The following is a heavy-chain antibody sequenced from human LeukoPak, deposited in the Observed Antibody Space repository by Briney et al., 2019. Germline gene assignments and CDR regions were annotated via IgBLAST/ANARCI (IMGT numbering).Heavy chain of an antibody. CDR2: IYHSGST. CDR1: GGSISSSNW. Sequence: SETLSLTCAVSGGSISSSNWWSWVRQPPGKGLEWIGEIYHSGSTNYNPSLKSRVTISVDKSKNQFSLKLSSVTAADTAVYYCAGALGSRQNWYFDLWGRGTLVTVSS. D-gene: IGHD7-27*01. CDR3: AGALGSRQNWYFDL. J-gene: IGHJ2*01. V-gene: IGHV4-4*02.